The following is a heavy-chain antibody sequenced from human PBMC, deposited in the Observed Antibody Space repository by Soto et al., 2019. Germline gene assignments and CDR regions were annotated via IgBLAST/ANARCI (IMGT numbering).Heavy chain of an antibody. Sequence: ASVKVSCKASGYTFTSYGISWVRQAPGQGLEWMGWINAYNGNTNYSQTFQGRVTITTDTSASTAYMELSSLRSEDTAVYYCARAVARGVKTIYYYYGMDVWGQGTTVTVSS. CDR3: ARAVARGVKTIYYYYGMDV. J-gene: IGHJ6*02. D-gene: IGHD3-10*01. CDR1: GYTFTSYG. CDR2: INAYNGNT. V-gene: IGHV1-18*01.